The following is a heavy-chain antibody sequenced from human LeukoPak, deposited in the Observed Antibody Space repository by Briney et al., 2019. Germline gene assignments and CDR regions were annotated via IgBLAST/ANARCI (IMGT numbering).Heavy chain of an antibody. CDR1: GASVSSYY. V-gene: IGHV4-59*02. CDR3: ARGHLTPTLFDY. CDR2: IYFSGST. Sequence: SETLSLTCTVSGASVSSYYWSWIRQPPEKELEWIGYIYFSGSTNYTPSLKSRVTISVDTSKNQFSLKLSSVTAADTAVYYCARGHLTPTLFDYWGQGTLVTVSS. J-gene: IGHJ4*02.